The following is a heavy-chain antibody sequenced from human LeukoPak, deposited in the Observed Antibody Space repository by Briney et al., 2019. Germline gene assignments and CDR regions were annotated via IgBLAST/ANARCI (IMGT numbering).Heavy chain of an antibody. J-gene: IGHJ6*03. V-gene: IGHV1-2*02. CDR3: ARGQEIRFLEWLPYYYMDV. D-gene: IGHD3-3*01. CDR2: INPNSGGT. Sequence: ASVKVSCKASGYTFTGYYMHWVRQAPGQGLEWMGWINPNSGGTNYAQKFQGRVTMTRDTSISTAYMELSRLRSDDTAVYYCARGQEIRFLEWLPYYYMDVWGKGTTVTVSS. CDR1: GYTFTGYY.